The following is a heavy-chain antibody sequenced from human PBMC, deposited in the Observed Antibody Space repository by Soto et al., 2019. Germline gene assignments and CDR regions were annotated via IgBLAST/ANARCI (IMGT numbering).Heavy chain of an antibody. Sequence: QVHLVQSGVEVKKPGASVKVSCKASGFTFSSHGFSWVRQAPGQGLEWMGWISSYNGERNFAQKFQGRVTITTDTSTSTASMELRGLGSDDTAVYYCTRSGQYDVLTGYVSFYYGMDVWGQGTMVTVSS. CDR1: GFTFSSHG. CDR2: ISSYNGER. V-gene: IGHV1-18*01. D-gene: IGHD3-9*01. CDR3: TRSGQYDVLTGYVSFYYGMDV. J-gene: IGHJ6*02.